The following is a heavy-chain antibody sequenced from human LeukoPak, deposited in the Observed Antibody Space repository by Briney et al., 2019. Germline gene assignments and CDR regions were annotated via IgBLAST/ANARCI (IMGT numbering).Heavy chain of an antibody. V-gene: IGHV1-69*05. CDR3: ARVLIPTMITSNFDY. CDR1: GGTFSSYA. D-gene: IGHD3-22*01. CDR2: IIPIFGTA. J-gene: IGHJ4*02. Sequence: GSSVKVSCKASGGTFSSYAISWVRQAPGQGLEWMGGIIPIFGTANYAQKFQGRVTITTDESTSTAYMELSSLRSEDTAVYYCARVLIPTMITSNFDYWGQGTLVTVSS.